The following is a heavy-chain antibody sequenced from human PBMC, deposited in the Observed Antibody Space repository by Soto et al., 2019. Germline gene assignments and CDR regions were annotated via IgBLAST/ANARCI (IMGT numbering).Heavy chain of an antibody. D-gene: IGHD1-26*01. CDR2: INYSGTT. CDR1: GGSFXSXXXI. CDR3: ARDHKWDGMDV. Sequence: QVQLQESGPGLVKPSQTLSLTCSVSGGSFXSXXXIWSWVRQFPGKGLEWIGYINYSGTTYYNPSLRSRITMSVDTSKDQFSLNLSSVTAADTAVYYCARDHKWDGMDVWGQGTTVTVSS. J-gene: IGHJ6*02. V-gene: IGHV4-31*03.